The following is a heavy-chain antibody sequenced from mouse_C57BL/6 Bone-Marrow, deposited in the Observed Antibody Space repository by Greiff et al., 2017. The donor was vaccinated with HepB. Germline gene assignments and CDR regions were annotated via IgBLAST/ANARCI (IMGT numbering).Heavy chain of an antibody. V-gene: IGHV2-2*01. CDR2: IWSGGST. D-gene: IGHD2-14*01. CDR3: AGLPTIGRYYAMDY. Sequence: VQLQESGPGLVQPSQSLSITCTVSGFSLTSYGVHWVRQAPGKGLEWLGVIWSGGSTDYNAAFISRLSISKDNSKSHVFFKMNSLQADDTDIYYCAGLPTIGRYYAMDYWSQGTSVTVSS. J-gene: IGHJ4*01. CDR1: GFSLTSYG.